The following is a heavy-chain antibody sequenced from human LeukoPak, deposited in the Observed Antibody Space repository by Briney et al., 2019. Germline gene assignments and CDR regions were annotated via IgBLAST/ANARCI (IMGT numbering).Heavy chain of an antibody. V-gene: IGHV3-30*18. CDR3: AKLGYDSSGYDFDY. D-gene: IGHD3-22*01. Sequence: GGSLRLSCAASGFTFSSYGMHWVRQAPGQGLEWVAVISYDGSNKYYADSVKGRFTISRDNSKNTLYLQMNSLRAEDTAVYYCAKLGYDSSGYDFDYWGQGTLVTVSS. CDR1: GFTFSSYG. J-gene: IGHJ4*02. CDR2: ISYDGSNK.